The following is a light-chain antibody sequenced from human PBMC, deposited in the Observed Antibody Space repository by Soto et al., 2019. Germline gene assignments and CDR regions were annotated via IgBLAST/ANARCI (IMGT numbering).Light chain of an antibody. V-gene: IGKV1-5*01. CDR1: QSISYW. J-gene: IGKJ1*01. CDR2: DAS. Sequence: DIQMTQSPSTLSASVGDRVTISCRASQSISYWLAWYQQKPGKPPKLLIYDASNLQSGVPSRFSGSGSGTEFTLTIRSLQSDDFATYYCQQYNSYSAFGQGTKVEIK. CDR3: QQYNSYSA.